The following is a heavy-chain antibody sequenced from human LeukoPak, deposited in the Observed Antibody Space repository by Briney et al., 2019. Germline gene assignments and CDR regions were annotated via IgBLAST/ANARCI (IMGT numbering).Heavy chain of an antibody. V-gene: IGHV1-69*13. Sequence: ASVKVSCKASGGTFSSYAISWVRQAPGQGLEWMGGIIPIFGTANYAQKFQGRVTITADESTSTAYMELSSLRSEDTAVYYCARGQPDTYGDYVFDYWGQGTLVTVSS. CDR2: IIPIFGTA. J-gene: IGHJ4*02. D-gene: IGHD4-17*01. CDR3: ARGQPDTYGDYVFDY. CDR1: GGTFSSYA.